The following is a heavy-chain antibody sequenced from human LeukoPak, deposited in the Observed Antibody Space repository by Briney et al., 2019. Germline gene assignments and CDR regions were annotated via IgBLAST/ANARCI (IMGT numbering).Heavy chain of an antibody. J-gene: IGHJ4*02. CDR3: ARVLGFGSPPAY. CDR1: GGSFSGYY. D-gene: IGHD3-10*01. V-gene: IGHV3-30*04. CDR2: ISFDGNDK. Sequence: LSLTCAVYGGSFSGYYWTWIRQAPGKGLEWVGLISFDGNDKSYADSVEGRFTISRDNSKNTLYLQMNSLSAEDTAVYYCARVLGFGSPPAYWGQGTLVSVSS.